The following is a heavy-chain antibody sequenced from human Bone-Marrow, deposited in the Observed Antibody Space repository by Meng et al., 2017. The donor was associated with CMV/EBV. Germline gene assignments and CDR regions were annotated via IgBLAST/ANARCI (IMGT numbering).Heavy chain of an antibody. CDR1: GFTFSSYA. D-gene: IGHD5-18*01. J-gene: IGHJ6*02. Sequence: GESLKISCAASGFTFSSYAMSWVRQAPGKGLEWVSYISSSGSTIYYADSVKGRFTISRDNAKNSLYLQMNSLRAEDTAVYYCARELYVDTAILGWYYGMDVWGQGTTVTVSS. V-gene: IGHV3-48*03. CDR3: ARELYVDTAILGWYYGMDV. CDR2: ISSSGSTI.